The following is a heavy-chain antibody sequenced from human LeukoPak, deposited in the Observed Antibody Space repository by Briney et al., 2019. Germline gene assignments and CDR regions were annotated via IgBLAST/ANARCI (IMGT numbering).Heavy chain of an antibody. J-gene: IGHJ3*02. CDR1: GGSISSGDYY. Sequence: PSETLSLTCTVSGGSISSGDYYWSWIRQPPGKGLEWIGYIYYSGSTYYNPSLKSRVTISVDTSKNQFSLKLSSVTAADTAVYYCARDGEGYYGSGSYAAFDIWGQGTMVTVSS. CDR2: IYYSGST. CDR3: ARDGEGYYGSGSYAAFDI. V-gene: IGHV4-30-4*01. D-gene: IGHD3-10*01.